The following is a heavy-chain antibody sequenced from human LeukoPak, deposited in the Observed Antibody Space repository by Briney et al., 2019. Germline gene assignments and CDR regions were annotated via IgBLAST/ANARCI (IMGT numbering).Heavy chain of an antibody. CDR1: GYTFTSYY. J-gene: IGHJ3*02. Sequence: ASVKVSCKAFGYTFTSYYMHWVRQAPGQGLEWMGIINPSGGSTSYAQKFQGRVTMTRDTSTSTVYMELSSLRSEDTAVYYCARDRRDGYNFDSFDIWGQGTMVTVSS. CDR2: INPSGGST. CDR3: ARDRRDGYNFDSFDI. V-gene: IGHV1-46*01. D-gene: IGHD5-24*01.